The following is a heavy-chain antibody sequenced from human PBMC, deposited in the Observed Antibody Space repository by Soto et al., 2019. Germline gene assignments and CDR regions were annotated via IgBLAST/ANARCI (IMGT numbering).Heavy chain of an antibody. CDR3: TTGLGIAARPSYYYYGMDV. Sequence: GGSLRLSCAASGFTFSNAWMNWVRQAPGKGLEWVGRIKSKTDGGTTDYAAPVKGRFTISRDDSKNTLYLQMNSLKTEDTAVYYCTTGLGIAARPSYYYYGMDVWGQGTTVTVSS. D-gene: IGHD6-6*01. CDR1: GFTFSNAW. V-gene: IGHV3-15*07. CDR2: IKSKTDGGTT. J-gene: IGHJ6*02.